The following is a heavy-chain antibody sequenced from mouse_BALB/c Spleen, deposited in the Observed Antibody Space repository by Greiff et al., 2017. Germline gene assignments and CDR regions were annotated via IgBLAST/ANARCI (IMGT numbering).Heavy chain of an antibody. D-gene: IGHD1-1*01. CDR3: ARSYGSLYYAMDY. Sequence: EVKLLESGGGLVQPGGSLKLSCAASGFDFSRYWMSWVRQAPGKGLEWIGEINPDSSTINYTPSLKDKFIISRDNAKNTLYLQMSKVRSEDTALYYCARSYGSLYYAMDYWGQGTSVTVSS. J-gene: IGHJ4*01. CDR2: INPDSSTI. V-gene: IGHV4-1*02. CDR1: GFDFSRYW.